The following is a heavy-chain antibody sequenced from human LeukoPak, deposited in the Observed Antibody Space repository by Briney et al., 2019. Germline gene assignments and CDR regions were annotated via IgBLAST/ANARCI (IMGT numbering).Heavy chain of an antibody. CDR1: GDSISCYY. V-gene: IGHV4-59*01. CDR3: ARGGGTLDY. J-gene: IGHJ4*02. Sequence: SETLSLPCTVSGDSISCYYWSWIRQPPGKGLEWIGYIYDSGKTNYNASLISRVTISVDTSKNQFSLKLTSVTPADTAVYYCARGGGTLDYWGQGTLVTVSS. CDR2: IYDSGKT. D-gene: IGHD3-16*01.